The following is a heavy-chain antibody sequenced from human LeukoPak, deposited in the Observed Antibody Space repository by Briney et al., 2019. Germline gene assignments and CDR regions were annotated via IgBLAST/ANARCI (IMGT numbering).Heavy chain of an antibody. V-gene: IGHV4-59*01. CDR2: IYYSGST. D-gene: IGHD3-16*01. Sequence: PSETLSLTCTVSGGSISSYYWSWIRQPPGKGLEWIGYIYYSGSTNYNPSLKSRVTISVDTSKNQFSLKLSPVTAADTAVYYCARAGTYYDYVWGPPHWFDPWGQGTLVTVSS. CDR3: ARAGTYYDYVWGPPHWFDP. J-gene: IGHJ5*02. CDR1: GGSISSYY.